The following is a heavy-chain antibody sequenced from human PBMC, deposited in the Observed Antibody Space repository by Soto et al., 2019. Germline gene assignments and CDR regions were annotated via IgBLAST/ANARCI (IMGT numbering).Heavy chain of an antibody. CDR1: RFSFSNFG. CDR2: LSFDGSNK. V-gene: IGHV3-30*18. Sequence: QEQLVESGGGVVQPGMSLRLSCVASRFSFSNFGMHWVRQAPGKGLEWVAALSFDGSNKNYADGVRGRFTISRDNSKKTLYLHMNSLRSDDTAMYYCAKGGCSSSSCSFDSWGQGTLVTV. CDR3: AKGGCSSSSCSFDS. D-gene: IGHD2-2*01. J-gene: IGHJ5*01.